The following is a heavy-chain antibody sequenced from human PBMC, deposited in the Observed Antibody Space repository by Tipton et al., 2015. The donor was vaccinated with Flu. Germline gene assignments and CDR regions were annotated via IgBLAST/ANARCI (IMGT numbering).Heavy chain of an antibody. CDR3: ARGVNDILTGYSLNWFDS. J-gene: IGHJ5*01. CDR1: GFTVSSNY. D-gene: IGHD3-9*01. Sequence: QLVQSGGGLIQPGGSLRLSCAASGFTVSSNYMSWVRQAPGKGLEWVSSISSSTSYIYYADSVKGRFTISRDNAKNSLYLQMNSLRAEDTAVYYCARGVNDILTGYSLNWFDSWGQGTLVTVSS. V-gene: IGHV3-21*01. CDR2: ISSSTSYI.